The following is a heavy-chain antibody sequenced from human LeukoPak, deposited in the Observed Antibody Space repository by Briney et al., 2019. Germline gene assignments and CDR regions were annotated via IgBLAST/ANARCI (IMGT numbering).Heavy chain of an antibody. CDR2: IRYDGSNK. J-gene: IGHJ6*03. Sequence: GGSLRLSCAASGFTVSSNYMTWVRQAPGKGLEWVAFIRYDGSNKYYADSVKGRFTISRDNSKNTLYLQMNSLRADDTAVYYCAKGIYGDYTMLDYYYYMDVWGKGTTVTISS. CDR3: AKGIYGDYTMLDYYYYMDV. CDR1: GFTVSSNY. V-gene: IGHV3-30*02. D-gene: IGHD4-17*01.